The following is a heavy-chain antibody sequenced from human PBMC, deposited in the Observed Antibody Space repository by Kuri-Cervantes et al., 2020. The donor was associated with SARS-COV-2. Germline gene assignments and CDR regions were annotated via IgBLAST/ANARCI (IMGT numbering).Heavy chain of an antibody. CDR3: TREIRGYYSAY. V-gene: IGHV3-30*04. J-gene: IGHJ4*02. D-gene: IGHD2-21*01. CDR2: ISYDGSNK. Sequence: GGSLRLSCAASGFTFSSYAMHWVRQAPGKGLEWVAVISYDGSNKYYADSVKGRFTISRDNSKNTLYLQMNSLRPEDTAVYYCTREIRGYYSAYWGQGTLVTVSS. CDR1: GFTFSSYA.